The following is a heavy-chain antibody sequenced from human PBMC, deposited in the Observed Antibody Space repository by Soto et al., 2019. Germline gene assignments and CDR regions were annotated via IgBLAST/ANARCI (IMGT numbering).Heavy chain of an antibody. V-gene: IGHV3-13*01. D-gene: IGHD3-22*01. CDR2: IGTAGDT. J-gene: IGHJ6*02. CDR1: GFTFSSYD. CDR3: ARXGHYYDSSGYPRYGMDV. Sequence: GGSLRLSCAASGFTFSSYDMHWVRQATGKGLEWVSAIGTAGDTYYPGSVKGRFTISRETAKSSLYLRMNSLRAGDTAVYYCARXGHYYDSSGYPRYGMDVWGQGTTVTVSS.